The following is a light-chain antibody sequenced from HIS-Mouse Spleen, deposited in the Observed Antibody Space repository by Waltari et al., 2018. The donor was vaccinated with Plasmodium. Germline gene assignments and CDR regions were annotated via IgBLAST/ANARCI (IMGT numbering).Light chain of an antibody. Sequence: ELVLTQSPGTLPLYPGERATLSCRPSQSVSSSYLACYQQKPDPDPRPLIYGASSRATGIPDRFSGSGSGTDFTLTISRLEPEDFAVYYCQQYGSSPYTFGQGTKLEIK. CDR1: QSVSSSY. V-gene: IGKV3-20*01. J-gene: IGKJ2*01. CDR2: GAS. CDR3: QQYGSSPYT.